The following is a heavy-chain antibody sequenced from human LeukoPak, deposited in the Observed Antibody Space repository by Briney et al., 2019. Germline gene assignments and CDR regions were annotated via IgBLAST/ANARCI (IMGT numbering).Heavy chain of an antibody. J-gene: IGHJ6*03. Sequence: SETLSLTCTVSGGSISSNNYYWSWVRQPPGKGLEWIGYIYYSGSTNYNPSLKSRVTISVDTSKNQFSLKLSSVTAADTAVYYCASMTTVTPYYYYYYMDVWGKGTTVTVSS. CDR3: ASMTTVTPYYYYYYMDV. D-gene: IGHD4-17*01. CDR1: GGSISSNNYY. V-gene: IGHV4-61*01. CDR2: IYYSGST.